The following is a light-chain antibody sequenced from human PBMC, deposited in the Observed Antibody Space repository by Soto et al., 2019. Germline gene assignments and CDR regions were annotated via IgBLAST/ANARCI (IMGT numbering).Light chain of an antibody. Sequence: EIVLTQSPATLSVSPGGRATLSCRASRTLSNSFIAWYQQKPGQAPRLLIYDTSSRATGVPDRYSASGSGTDFTLTISRLEPEDFAVFFCQQYGTSEIIFGQGTRLEIK. CDR1: RTLSNSF. V-gene: IGKV3-20*01. CDR2: DTS. J-gene: IGKJ5*01. CDR3: QQYGTSEII.